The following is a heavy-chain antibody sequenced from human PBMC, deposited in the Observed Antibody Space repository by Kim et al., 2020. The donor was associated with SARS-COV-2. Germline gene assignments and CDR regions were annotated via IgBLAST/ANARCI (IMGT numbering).Heavy chain of an antibody. CDR3: ARSEQWLVEPLFFDY. J-gene: IGHJ4*02. D-gene: IGHD6-19*01. CDR2: ISAYNGNT. Sequence: ASVKVSCKASGYTFTSYGISWVRQAPGQGLEWMGWISAYNGNTNYAQKLQGRVTMTTDTSTSTAYMELRSLRSDDTAVYYCARSEQWLVEPLFFDYWGQGTLVTVSS. V-gene: IGHV1-18*01. CDR1: GYTFTSYG.